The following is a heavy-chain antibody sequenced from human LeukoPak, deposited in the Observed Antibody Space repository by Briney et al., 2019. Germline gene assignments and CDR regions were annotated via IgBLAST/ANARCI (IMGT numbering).Heavy chain of an antibody. CDR2: ISGSGGST. V-gene: IGHV3-23*01. D-gene: IGHD6-13*01. CDR3: AKDRIAAAGHSYAGWFDP. J-gene: IGHJ5*02. Sequence: GGSLRLSCAASGFTFSSYAMSWVRQAPGKGLEWVSAISGSGGSTYYADSVKGRFTISRDNSKNTLYLQMNSLRAEDTAVYYCAKDRIAAAGHSYAGWFDPWGQGTLVTVSS. CDR1: GFTFSSYA.